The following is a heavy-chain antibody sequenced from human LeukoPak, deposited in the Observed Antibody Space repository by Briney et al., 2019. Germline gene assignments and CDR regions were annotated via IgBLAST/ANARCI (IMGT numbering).Heavy chain of an antibody. CDR1: GFTFSSYA. CDR2: ISYDGSNK. Sequence: AGGSLRLSCAASGFTFSSYAMHWVRQAPGKGLEWVAVISYDGSNKYYADSVKGRFTISRDNSKNTLYLQMNSLRAEDTAVYYCAKGIAVAILHYWGQGTLVTVSS. J-gene: IGHJ4*02. D-gene: IGHD6-19*01. V-gene: IGHV3-30*04. CDR3: AKGIAVAILHY.